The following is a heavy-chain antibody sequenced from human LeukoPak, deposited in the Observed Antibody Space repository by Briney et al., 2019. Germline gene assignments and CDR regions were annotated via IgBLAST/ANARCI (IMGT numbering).Heavy chain of an antibody. CDR2: IYYSGST. D-gene: IGHD3-10*01. V-gene: IGHV4-39*01. CDR3: ARHAMYYGSGSYFFDY. CDR1: GGSISRSSYY. Sequence: SETLSLTCTVSGGSISRSSYYWGWIRQPPGKGLEWIATIYYSGSTYYNPSLKSRVTISADTSKNQFSLKLSSVTAADTAVYYCARHAMYYGSGSYFFDYWGQGTLVTVSS. J-gene: IGHJ4*02.